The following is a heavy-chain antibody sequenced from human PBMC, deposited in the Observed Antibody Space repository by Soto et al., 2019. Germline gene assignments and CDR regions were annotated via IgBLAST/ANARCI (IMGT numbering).Heavy chain of an antibody. Sequence: SETLSLTCSVSGGSFSTDYWTWIRQPPGKGLECIGYMYGTGSTNYNPSLKSRLTISVDTSNNQFSLKLSSVSAADTAVYYCARGSTGFFYGLDVWGQGTTVTVSS. V-gene: IGHV4-59*08. CDR2: MYGTGST. J-gene: IGHJ6*02. CDR1: GGSFSTDY. CDR3: ARGSTGFFYGLDV.